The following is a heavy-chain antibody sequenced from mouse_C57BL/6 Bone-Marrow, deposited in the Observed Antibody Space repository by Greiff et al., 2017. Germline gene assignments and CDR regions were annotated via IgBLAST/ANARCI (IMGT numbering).Heavy chain of an antibody. D-gene: IGHD2-1*01. Sequence: VQLQQSGAELVRPGTSVKVSCKASGYAFTNYLIEWVKQRPGQGLEWIGVLNPGSGGTNYNEKFKGKAKLTADKSSSTAYMQLSSLTSEDSAVYFCAREGGNYGWFAYWCQGTLVTVSA. J-gene: IGHJ3*01. V-gene: IGHV1-54*01. CDR2: LNPGSGGT. CDR1: GYAFTNYL. CDR3: AREGGNYGWFAY.